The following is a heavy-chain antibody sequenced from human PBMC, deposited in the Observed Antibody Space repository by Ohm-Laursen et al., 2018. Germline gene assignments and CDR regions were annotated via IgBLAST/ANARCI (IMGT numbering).Heavy chain of an antibody. D-gene: IGHD6-19*01. CDR2: IYSGGST. CDR3: ARDLGSGWTSDAFDI. CDR1: GFTVSSNY. V-gene: IGHV3-66*01. J-gene: IGHJ3*02. Sequence: SLRLSCTASGFTVSSNYMSWVRQAPGKGLEWVSVIYSGGSTYYADSVKGRFTISRDNSKNTLYLQINSLRAEDTAVYYCARDLGSGWTSDAFDIWGQGTMVTVSS.